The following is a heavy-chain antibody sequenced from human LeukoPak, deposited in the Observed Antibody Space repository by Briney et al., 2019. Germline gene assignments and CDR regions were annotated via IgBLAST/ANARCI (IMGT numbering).Heavy chain of an antibody. Sequence: PSETLSLTCTVSDYSINNPYYWGWRRQPPGKGLEWIPVFYYSGITLYNPSLNSLVATSVHSTKKQFSLNMTSGTDADTDVYYCQRLAACNTALCGTARWQFDSWGQGILVTVSS. V-gene: IGHV4-38-2*02. CDR1: DYSINNPYY. CDR2: FYYSGIT. J-gene: IGHJ4*02. D-gene: IGHD4-23*01. CDR3: QRLAACNTALCGTARWQFDS.